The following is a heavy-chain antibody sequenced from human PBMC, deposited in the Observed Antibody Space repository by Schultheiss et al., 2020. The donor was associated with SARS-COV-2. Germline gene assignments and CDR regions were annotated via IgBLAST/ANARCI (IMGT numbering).Heavy chain of an antibody. J-gene: IGHJ4*02. V-gene: IGHV3-9*01. CDR1: GFTFDDYA. Sequence: GGSLRLSCAASGFTFDDYAMHWVRQAPGKGLEWVSGISWNSGSLGYADSVKGRFTISRDNAKNSLYLQMNSLRAEDTAVYYCARFVARGYSYGLVDYWGQGTLVTVSS. CDR2: ISWNSGSL. CDR3: ARFVARGYSYGLVDY. D-gene: IGHD5-18*01.